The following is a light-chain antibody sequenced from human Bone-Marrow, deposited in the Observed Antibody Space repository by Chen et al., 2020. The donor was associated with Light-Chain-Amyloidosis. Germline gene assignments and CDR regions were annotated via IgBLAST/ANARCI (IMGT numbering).Light chain of an antibody. Sequence: QSALTQPASVSGSPGQSITISCSGSSSDVGGFNYVSWYQQHPGKAPKLVICDVSNRPSGISDRFSSSKSGNTASLTISGLQAEDEADYYCSSFTSSGTLIFGGGTKLTVL. CDR1: SSDVGGFNY. V-gene: IGLV2-14*03. CDR3: SSFTSSGTLI. J-gene: IGLJ2*01. CDR2: DVS.